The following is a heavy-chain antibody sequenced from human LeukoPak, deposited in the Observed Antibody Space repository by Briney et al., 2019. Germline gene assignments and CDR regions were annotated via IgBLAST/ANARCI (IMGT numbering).Heavy chain of an antibody. CDR2: ISSSSSYI. CDR1: GFTFSSYS. J-gene: IGHJ6*02. Sequence: GGSLRLSCAASGFTFSSYSMNWVRQAPGKGLEWVSSISSSSSYIYYADSVKGRFTISRDNAKNSLYLQMNSLRAEDTAVYYCARDLGITIFGVVRHRYGMDVWGQGTTVTVSS. V-gene: IGHV3-21*01. D-gene: IGHD3-3*01. CDR3: ARDLGITIFGVVRHRYGMDV.